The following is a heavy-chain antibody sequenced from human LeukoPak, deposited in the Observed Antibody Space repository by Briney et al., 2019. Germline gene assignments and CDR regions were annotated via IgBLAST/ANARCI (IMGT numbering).Heavy chain of an antibody. CDR3: ARGGNYFDY. D-gene: IGHD2-15*01. J-gene: IGHJ4*02. CDR1: GGSISSYY. V-gene: IGHV4-59*01. CDR2: IYYSGNT. Sequence: PSETLSLTCTVSGGSISSYYWTRIRQSPGKGLEWIGYIYYSGNTNYNPSLKSRFTIPVDTSKNQFSLKLSSVTAADTAVYYCARGGNYFDYWGQGNLVTVSS.